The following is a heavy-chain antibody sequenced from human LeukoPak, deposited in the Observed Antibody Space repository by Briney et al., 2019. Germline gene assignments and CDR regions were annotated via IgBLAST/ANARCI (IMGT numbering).Heavy chain of an antibody. J-gene: IGHJ4*02. CDR1: GGSFSGYY. D-gene: IGHD3-22*01. CDR3: ARATYYYDSSGYYRSYYFDY. Sequence: SETLSLTCAVYGGSFSGYYWSWIRQPPGKGLEGIGEINHSGSTNYNPSLKGRVTISVDTSKNQFSLKLSSVTAADTAVYYCARATYYYDSSGYYRSYYFDYWGQGTLVTVSS. V-gene: IGHV4-34*01. CDR2: INHSGST.